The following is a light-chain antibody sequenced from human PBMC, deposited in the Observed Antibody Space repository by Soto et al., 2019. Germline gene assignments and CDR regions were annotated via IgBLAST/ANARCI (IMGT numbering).Light chain of an antibody. J-gene: IGKJ4*01. Sequence: ETVLTQSPGTLSLSPGERAILSCRASQSVSSTYLAWYQQKPGQAPRLLIYGASSRATGIPDRFSGSGSGTDFTLTISRLEPEDFAVYYCQHRANWPLTFGGGTKVDIK. V-gene: IGKV3D-20*02. CDR2: GAS. CDR3: QHRANWPLT. CDR1: QSVSSTY.